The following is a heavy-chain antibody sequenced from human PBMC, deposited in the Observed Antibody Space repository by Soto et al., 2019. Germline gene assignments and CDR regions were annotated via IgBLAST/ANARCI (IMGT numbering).Heavy chain of an antibody. D-gene: IGHD6-19*01. V-gene: IGHV4-59*01. Sequence: QVQLQESGPGLVKPSDTLSLTCTVSGGSISSYYWSWIRQPPGKGLEWIGYIYYSGSTNYNPSLKSRVTISVDTSKNQFSLKLSSVTAADTAVYYCARDQGTGWSLLYWGQGTLVTVSS. CDR1: GGSISSYY. CDR3: ARDQGTGWSLLY. J-gene: IGHJ4*02. CDR2: IYYSGST.